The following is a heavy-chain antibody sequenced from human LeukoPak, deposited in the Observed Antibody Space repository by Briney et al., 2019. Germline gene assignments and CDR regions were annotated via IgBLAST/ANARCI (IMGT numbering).Heavy chain of an antibody. V-gene: IGHV3-23*01. D-gene: IGHD3-9*01. J-gene: IGHJ4*02. CDR1: GFTFSSYA. CDR3: AKDRESRYLFGEFDY. Sequence: GGSLRLSCAASGFTFSSYAMSWVHQAPGKGLEWVSAISGSGGSTYYADSVKGRFTISRDNSKNTLYLQMNSLRADDTAVYCCAKDRESRYLFGEFDYWGQGTLVTVSS. CDR2: ISGSGGST.